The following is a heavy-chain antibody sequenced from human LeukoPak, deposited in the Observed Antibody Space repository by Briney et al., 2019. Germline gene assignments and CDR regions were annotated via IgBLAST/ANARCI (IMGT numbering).Heavy chain of an antibody. CDR2: ISGSGGSR. D-gene: IGHD3-16*01. CDR1: GFTFGSYA. Sequence: GGSLGLSCAASGFTFGSYAMSWVRQAPGKGLEWVSGISGSGGSRNYADSVKGRFTISRDRSKNTLYLQMNSLRADDTALYNCAKLNSMIMLGGHFDYWGQGTLVTVSS. V-gene: IGHV3-23*01. J-gene: IGHJ4*02. CDR3: AKLNSMIMLGGHFDY.